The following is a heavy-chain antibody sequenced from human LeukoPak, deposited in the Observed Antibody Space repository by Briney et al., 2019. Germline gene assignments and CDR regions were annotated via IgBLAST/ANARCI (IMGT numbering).Heavy chain of an antibody. D-gene: IGHD3-10*01. J-gene: IGHJ6*04. CDR3: ARGGITMVRGVFGYYYYGMDV. CDR2: INHSGST. Sequence: PSETLSLTCAVYGGSFSGYYWSWIRQPPGKGLEWIGEINHSGSTNYNPSLKSRVTISVDTSKNQLSLKLSSVTAADTAVYYCARGGITMVRGVFGYYYYGMDVWGKGNTVTVSS. CDR1: GGSFSGYY. V-gene: IGHV4-34*01.